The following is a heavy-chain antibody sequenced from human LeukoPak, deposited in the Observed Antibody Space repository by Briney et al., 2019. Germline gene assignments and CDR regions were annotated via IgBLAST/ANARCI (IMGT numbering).Heavy chain of an antibody. J-gene: IGHJ4*02. CDR3: ARDGLDREMATTTEKNFDY. V-gene: IGHV4-39*07. Sequence: SETLSLTCTVSGGSISSSSYYWGWIRQPPGKGLEWIVSSYYSRSTYYNPSLKSRLTISVDTSKNQFSLKLSSVTAADAAVYYCARDGLDREMATTTEKNFDYWGQGTLVTVSS. CDR2: SYYSRST. D-gene: IGHD5-24*01. CDR1: GGSISSSSYY.